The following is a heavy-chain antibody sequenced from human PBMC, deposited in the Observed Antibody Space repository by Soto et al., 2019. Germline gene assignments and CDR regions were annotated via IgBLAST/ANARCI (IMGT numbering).Heavy chain of an antibody. J-gene: IGHJ4*02. CDR2: IYYSGST. CDR1: GGSISSSSYY. V-gene: IGHV4-39*02. CDR3: ARDKGRYDFWSGYYFDY. Sequence: SETLSLTCTVSGGSISSSSYYWGWIRQPPGKGLEWIGSIYYSGSTYYNPSLKSRVTISVDTSKNQFSLKLSSVTAADTAVYYCARDKGRYDFWSGYYFDYWGQGTLVTVSS. D-gene: IGHD3-3*01.